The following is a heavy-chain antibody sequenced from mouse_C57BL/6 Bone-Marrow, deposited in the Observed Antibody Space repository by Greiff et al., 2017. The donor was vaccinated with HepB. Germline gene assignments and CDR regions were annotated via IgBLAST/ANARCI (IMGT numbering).Heavy chain of an antibody. D-gene: IGHD3-3*01. CDR1: GYTFTSYW. CDR3: GGLSYYFDY. V-gene: IGHV1-5*01. J-gene: IGHJ2*01. CDR2: IYPGNSDT. Sequence: EVQLQQSGTVLARPGASVKMSCKTSGYTFTSYWMHWVKQRPGQGLEWIGAIYPGNSDTSYNQKFKGKAKLTAVTSASTAYMELSSLTNEDSAVYYCGGLSYYFDYWGKGTTLTVSS.